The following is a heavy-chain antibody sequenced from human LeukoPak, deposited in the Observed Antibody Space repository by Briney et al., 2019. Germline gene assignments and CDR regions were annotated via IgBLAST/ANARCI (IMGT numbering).Heavy chain of an antibody. J-gene: IGHJ4*02. D-gene: IGHD3-10*01. CDR2: IYYSGST. CDR1: GGSISSSSYY. CDR3: ARDERMVRGVILPDY. Sequence: SETLSLTCTVSGGSISSSSYYWGWIRQPPGKGLEWIGSIYYSGSTYYNPSLKSRVTISVDTSKNQFSLKLSSVTAADTAVYYCARDERMVRGVILPDYWGQGTLVTVSS. V-gene: IGHV4-39*07.